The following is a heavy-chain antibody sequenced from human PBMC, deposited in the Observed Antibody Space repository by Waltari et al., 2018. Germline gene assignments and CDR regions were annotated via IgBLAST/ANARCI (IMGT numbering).Heavy chain of an antibody. CDR3: ARETAADSYGHEGFDY. Sequence: QLQLQESGPGLVNPSETLSLTCTVSGCSISSSSYYWGWIRQPPGKGLEWIGSIYYRGGTYYNPSLKSRVTISVDTSKNQFSLKLSSVTAADTAVYYCARETAADSYGHEGFDYWGQGTLVTVSS. CDR2: IYYRGGT. J-gene: IGHJ4*02. CDR1: GCSISSSSYY. V-gene: IGHV4-39*07. D-gene: IGHD5-18*01.